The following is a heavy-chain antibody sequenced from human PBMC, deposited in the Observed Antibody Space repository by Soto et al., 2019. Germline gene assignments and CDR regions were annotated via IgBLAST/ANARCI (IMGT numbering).Heavy chain of an antibody. D-gene: IGHD2-15*01. CDR1: GYTFTSYG. CDR3: ARGGGYCSGGSCYSDFDYYYYGMDV. J-gene: IGHJ6*02. CDR2: ISAYNGNT. Sequence: ASVKVSCKASGYTFTSYGISWVRQAPGQGLEWMGWISAYNGNTNYAQKLQGRVTMTTDTSTSTAYMELRSLRSDDTAVYYCARGGGYCSGGSCYSDFDYYYYGMDVWGQGTTVTVSS. V-gene: IGHV1-18*01.